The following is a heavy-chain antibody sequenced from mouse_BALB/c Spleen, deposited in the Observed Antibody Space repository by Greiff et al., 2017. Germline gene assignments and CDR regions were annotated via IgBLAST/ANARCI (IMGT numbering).Heavy chain of an antibody. V-gene: IGHV5-17*02. D-gene: IGHD1-1*01. Sequence: EVQLVESGGGLVQPGGSRKLSCAASGFTFSSFGMHWVRQAPAKGLEWVAYISSGSSTIYYADTVKGRFTISRDNPKNTLFLQMTSLRSEDTAMYYCASLLRRYWGQGTTLTVSS. CDR3: ASLLRRY. J-gene: IGHJ2*01. CDR1: GFTFSSFG. CDR2: ISSGSSTI.